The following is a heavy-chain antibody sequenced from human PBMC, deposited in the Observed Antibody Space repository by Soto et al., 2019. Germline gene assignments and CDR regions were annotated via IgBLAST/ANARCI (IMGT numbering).Heavy chain of an antibody. Sequence: SETLSLTCTVSGGSISSGDYYWSWIRQPPGKGLEWIGYIYYSGSTYYNPSLKSRVTISVDTSKNQFSLKLSSVTAADTAVYYCARVLVVGGRYYYGMDVWSQGTTVTVSS. D-gene: IGHD2-15*01. CDR1: GGSISSGDYY. J-gene: IGHJ6*02. CDR3: ARVLVVGGRYYYGMDV. CDR2: IYYSGST. V-gene: IGHV4-30-4*01.